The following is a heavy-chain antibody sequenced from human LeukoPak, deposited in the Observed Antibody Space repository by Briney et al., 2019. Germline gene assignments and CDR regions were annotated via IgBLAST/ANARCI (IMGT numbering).Heavy chain of an antibody. J-gene: IGHJ5*02. CDR2: IYYSGTT. Sequence: SETLSLTCTVSGGSISGLYWSWIRQPPGKGLEWIGFIYYSGTTYYNPSLKSRVTIVIDTSSNQFSLRVRSVTAADTAVYYCAREPGVNDFWSSGPLDPRSWLDPWGQGTLVTVSS. D-gene: IGHD3-3*01. CDR3: AREPGVNDFWSSGPLDPRSWLDP. CDR1: GGSISGLY. V-gene: IGHV4-59*12.